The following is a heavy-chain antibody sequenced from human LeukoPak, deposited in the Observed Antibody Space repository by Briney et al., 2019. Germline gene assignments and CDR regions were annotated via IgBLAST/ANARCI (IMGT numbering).Heavy chain of an antibody. CDR1: GFTFSSYG. J-gene: IGHJ6*02. V-gene: IGHV3-30*18. CDR3: AKDLINWAPFTEGKYYYGSGSHYYGMDV. Sequence: GGSLRLSCAASGFTFSSYGMHWVRQAPGKGLEWVAAISYDGSNKYYADSVKGRFTISRDNSKNTLYLQMNSLRAEDTAVYYCAKDLINWAPFTEGKYYYGSGSHYYGMDVWGQGTTVTVSS. CDR2: ISYDGSNK. D-gene: IGHD3-10*01.